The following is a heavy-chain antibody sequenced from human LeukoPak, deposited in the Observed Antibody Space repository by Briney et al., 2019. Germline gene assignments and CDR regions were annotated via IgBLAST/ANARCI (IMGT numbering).Heavy chain of an antibody. CDR3: ATQIWGSYLKAPGFDY. Sequence: ASVKVSCKVSGYTLTELSMHWVRQAPGKGLEWMGGFDPEDGETIYAQKFQGRVTMTEDTSTDTAYMELSSLRSEDTAVCYCATQIWGSYLKAPGFDYWGQGTLVTVSS. CDR2: FDPEDGET. D-gene: IGHD3-16*02. V-gene: IGHV1-24*01. J-gene: IGHJ4*02. CDR1: GYTLTELS.